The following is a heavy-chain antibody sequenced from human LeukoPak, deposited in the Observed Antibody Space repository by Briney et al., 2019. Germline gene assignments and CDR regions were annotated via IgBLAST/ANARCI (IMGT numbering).Heavy chain of an antibody. V-gene: IGHV3-48*02. D-gene: IGHD5-18*01. CDR1: GFTFSSYA. Sequence: GGSLRLSCVASGFTFSSYAMQWVRQAPGKGLEWVSYITYNSGTIFYADSVKGRFTISRGNAKDSLYLQMSSLRDEDTAVYYCARDSGYSYADDYWGQGTLVTVSS. CDR2: ITYNSGTI. CDR3: ARDSGYSYADDY. J-gene: IGHJ4*02.